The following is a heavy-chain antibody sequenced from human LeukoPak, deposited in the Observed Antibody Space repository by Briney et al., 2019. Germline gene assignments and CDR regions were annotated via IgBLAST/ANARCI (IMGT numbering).Heavy chain of an antibody. CDR3: ARGVNIVSTSDY. D-gene: IGHD5/OR15-5a*01. J-gene: IGHJ4*02. CDR1: GGSIASTTYY. V-gene: IGHV4-39*01. CDR2: ISYSGST. Sequence: SETLSLTCIVSGGSIASTTYYWGWVRQPPGKGLEWIGSISYSGSTYYNPSLKSRVTISVDMSKNQFSLKLSSVTAADTAVYYCARGVNIVSTSDYWGQGTLVTVSS.